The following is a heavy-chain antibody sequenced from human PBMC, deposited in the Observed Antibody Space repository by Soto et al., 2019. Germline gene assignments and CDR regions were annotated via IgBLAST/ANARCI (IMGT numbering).Heavy chain of an antibody. D-gene: IGHD6-13*01. J-gene: IGHJ4*02. V-gene: IGHV4-31*03. CDR1: GGSISSGGYY. CDR3: AGSFGVAAAGPFDY. Sequence: QVQLQESGPGLVKPSQTLSLTCTVSGGSISSGGYYWSWIRQHPGKGLEWIGYIYYSGSTYYNPYLKSRVTISLATSKTHFALKLSSVPAADTAVYYWAGSFGVAAAGPFDYWGQGTLVTVSS. CDR2: IYYSGST.